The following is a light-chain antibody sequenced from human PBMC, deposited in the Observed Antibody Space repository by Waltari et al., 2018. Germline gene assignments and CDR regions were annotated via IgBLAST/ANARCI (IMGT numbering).Light chain of an antibody. CDR2: DVT. CDR1: SSDSVDYNF. Sequence: QSALTQPASVSGSPGQSVTISCTRTSSDSVDYNFVSWYQQHPGKAPKLIIFDVTTRPSGVSNRFSGSKSGSTASLTISGLQAEDEADYFCSSYPRTGTWLFGGGTKLTVL. J-gene: IGLJ3*02. V-gene: IGLV2-14*03. CDR3: SSYPRTGTWL.